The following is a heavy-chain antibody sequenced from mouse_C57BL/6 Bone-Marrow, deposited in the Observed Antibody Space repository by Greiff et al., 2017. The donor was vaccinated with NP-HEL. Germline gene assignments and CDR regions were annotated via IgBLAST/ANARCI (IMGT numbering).Heavy chain of an antibody. Sequence: QVQLQQPGAELVKPGASVKLSCKASGYTFTSYWMHWVKQRPGQGLEWIGMIHPNSGSTNYNEKFKSKATLTVDKSSSTAYMQLSSLTSEDSAVYYCAFIYYYGSSSLFDYWGQGTTLTVSS. J-gene: IGHJ2*01. V-gene: IGHV1-64*01. CDR1: GYTFTSYW. D-gene: IGHD1-1*01. CDR2: IHPNSGST. CDR3: AFIYYYGSSSLFDY.